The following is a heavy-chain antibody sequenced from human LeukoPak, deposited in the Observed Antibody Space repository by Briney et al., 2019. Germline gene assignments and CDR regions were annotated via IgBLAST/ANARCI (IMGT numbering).Heavy chain of an antibody. J-gene: IGHJ4*02. CDR1: GGSFSGYY. V-gene: IGHV4-34*01. CDR2: INHSGST. D-gene: IGHD3-16*01. CDR3: ARHYGP. Sequence: ETLSLTCAVYGGSFSGYYWSWIRQPPGKGLEWIREINHSGSTNYNPSLKSRVTISVDTSKNQFSLKLSSVTATDTAVYYCARHYGPWGQGTLVTVSS.